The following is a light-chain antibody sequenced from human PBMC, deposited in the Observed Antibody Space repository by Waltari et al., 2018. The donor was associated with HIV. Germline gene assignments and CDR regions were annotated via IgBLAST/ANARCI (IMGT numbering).Light chain of an antibody. Sequence: QSALTQPASVSGSPGQSITISCTGTSSDFGSYNLVSWYQQHPGKAPKLMIYEGSKRPSGVSNRFSGSKSGNTASLTISGLQAEDEADYYCCSYAGSSNGVFGTGTKVTVL. CDR3: CSYAGSSNGV. CDR2: EGS. V-gene: IGLV2-23*01. J-gene: IGLJ1*01. CDR1: SSDFGSYNL.